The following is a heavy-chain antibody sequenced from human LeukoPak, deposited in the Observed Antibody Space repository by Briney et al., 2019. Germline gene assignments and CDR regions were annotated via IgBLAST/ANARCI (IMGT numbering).Heavy chain of an antibody. V-gene: IGHV3-23*01. Sequence: GGSLRLSCAASGFTFSSYAMGWVRQAPGKGLEWVSSIGGSGGGTYYADSVKGRFTISRDNAKNTLYLQLNSLRAEDTAVYYCARGLYGDYFNDAFDIWGQGTMVTVSS. CDR1: GFTFSSYA. D-gene: IGHD4-17*01. CDR3: ARGLYGDYFNDAFDI. CDR2: IGGSGGGT. J-gene: IGHJ3*02.